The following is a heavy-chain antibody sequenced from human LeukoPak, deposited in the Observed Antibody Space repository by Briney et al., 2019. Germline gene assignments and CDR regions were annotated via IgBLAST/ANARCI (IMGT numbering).Heavy chain of an antibody. Sequence: GGSLRLSCAPSGYTFSIYAMHCVPQAPGKGVEWVAVISYDGRNKYYADSVKGRYPISRDNSKNTLYLQINTLRAGGTGVYYCGRAGVPAAMRARGWFDPWGQGTLVTVSS. J-gene: IGHJ5*02. V-gene: IGHV3-30*01. D-gene: IGHD2-2*01. CDR1: GYTFSIYA. CDR3: GRAGVPAAMRARGWFDP. CDR2: ISYDGRNK.